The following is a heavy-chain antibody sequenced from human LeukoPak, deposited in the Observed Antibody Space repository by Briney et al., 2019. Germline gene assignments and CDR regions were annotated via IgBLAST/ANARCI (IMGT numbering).Heavy chain of an antibody. CDR3: ARAYSSSWYLYYYGMDV. CDR1: GFTFSSYW. V-gene: IGHV3-7*03. Sequence: GGSLRLSCAASGFTFSSYWMSWVRQAPGKGLEWVANIKQDGSEKYCVDAVKGRFTISRDNAKNSLYLQMNSLRAEDTAVYYCARAYSSSWYLYYYGMDVWGKGTTVTVSS. CDR2: IKQDGSEK. D-gene: IGHD6-13*01. J-gene: IGHJ6*04.